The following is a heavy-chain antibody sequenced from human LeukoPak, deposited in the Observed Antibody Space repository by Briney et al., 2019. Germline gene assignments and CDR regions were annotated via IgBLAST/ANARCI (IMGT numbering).Heavy chain of an antibody. CDR2: IGVAI. J-gene: IGHJ6*02. V-gene: IGHV3-23*01. CDR1: GVTLSSYA. Sequence: GGSLRLSCAASGVTLSSYAVSWVLQAPGNGLEWVSAIGVAIYYADSVKGRFTVSRDNSKNTLYLQMNSLRAEDTAVYYCVSDRRDYGLAVWGQGTTVSVSS. CDR3: VSDRRDYGLAV.